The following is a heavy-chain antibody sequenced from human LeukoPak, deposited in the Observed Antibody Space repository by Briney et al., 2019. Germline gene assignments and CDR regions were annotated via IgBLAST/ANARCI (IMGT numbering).Heavy chain of an antibody. J-gene: IGHJ3*02. CDR2: IGTDGSYI. Sequence: GSLRLSCAASGFTFSSHNMNWVRQAPMKGLEWVSSIGTDGSYIYYADSVQGRFTISRDNAKNSLYLQMNSLTAEDTAVYYCARKMKTGDRVGTFDIWGQGTMVTVSS. CDR1: GFTFSSHN. V-gene: IGHV3-21*01. CDR3: ARKMKTGDRVGTFDI. D-gene: IGHD1-1*01.